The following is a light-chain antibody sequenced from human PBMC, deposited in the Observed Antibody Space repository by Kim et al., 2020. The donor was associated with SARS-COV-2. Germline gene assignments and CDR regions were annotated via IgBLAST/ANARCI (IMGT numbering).Light chain of an antibody. V-gene: IGKV3-20*01. CDR2: GVY. Sequence: LSPGERVTLSCRASHSLPTNYLAWYQQKPGQAPRLVIFGVYRRATGIPDRFSASGSGPDFSLTISRLEPEDFALYYCQQYDTLPYTFGQGTKLEI. CDR1: HSLPTNY. CDR3: QQYDTLPYT. J-gene: IGKJ2*01.